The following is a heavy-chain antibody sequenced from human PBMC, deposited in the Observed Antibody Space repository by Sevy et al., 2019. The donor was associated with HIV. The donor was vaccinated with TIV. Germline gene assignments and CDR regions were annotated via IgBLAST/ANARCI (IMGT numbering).Heavy chain of an antibody. CDR2: IYYSGTT. V-gene: IGHV4-39*01. D-gene: IGHD6-13*01. J-gene: IGHJ6*03. Sequence: SETLSLTCSVSGGSTSSSNYYWGWIRQPPGKGLEWIGTIYYSGTTYYNPSLKRRVTISVDTSKNLFSLRLSTVTAADTGVYYCTRLMYSNTGYKPFYYNYYKDGWGKGTTVTVSS. CDR3: TRLMYSNTGYKPFYYNYYKDG. CDR1: GGSTSSSNYY.